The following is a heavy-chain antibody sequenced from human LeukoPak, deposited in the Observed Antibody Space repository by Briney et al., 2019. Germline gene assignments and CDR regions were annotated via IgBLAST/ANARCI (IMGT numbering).Heavy chain of an antibody. CDR3: VTRYSSGWYDY. Sequence: GGSLRLSCAASGFTFSTYAMYWVRQAPGKGLEYVSAITSNGDSTYYADSVKGRFTISRGNSKNTLYLQMSSLRAEDTAVYYCVTRYSSGWYDYWGQGTLVTVSS. CDR2: ITSNGDST. CDR1: GFTFSTYA. V-gene: IGHV3-64D*09. J-gene: IGHJ4*02. D-gene: IGHD6-19*01.